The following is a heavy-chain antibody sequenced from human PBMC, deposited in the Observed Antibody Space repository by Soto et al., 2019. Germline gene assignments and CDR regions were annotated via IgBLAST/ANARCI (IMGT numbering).Heavy chain of an antibody. Sequence: QVQLQESGPGLVKPSQTLSLTCTVSGGSISSGGYYWSWIRQHPGKVLEWIGYIYYSGSTYYNPSPKRPVTISVDTSKNQFSLKLSAVTAADRAVYYCARANHAVAGTAYFDYWGQGTLVTVSS. CDR3: ARANHAVAGTAYFDY. J-gene: IGHJ4*02. CDR1: GGSISSGGYY. D-gene: IGHD6-19*01. CDR2: IYYSGST. V-gene: IGHV4-31*01.